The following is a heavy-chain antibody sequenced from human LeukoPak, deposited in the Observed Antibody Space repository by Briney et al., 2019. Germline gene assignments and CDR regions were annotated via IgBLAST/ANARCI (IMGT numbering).Heavy chain of an antibody. Sequence: PSETLSLTCTVSGYFISSAYYWGWIRQPPGRGLEWIGSIHHSGSSYYESSLKSRVTISLDTSQNQFSLILTSVTAADTAVYYCVRGNEWPMSIHFDYWGQGTLVTVSS. J-gene: IGHJ4*02. D-gene: IGHD1-1*01. V-gene: IGHV4-38-2*02. CDR2: IHHSGSS. CDR1: GYFISSAYY. CDR3: VRGNEWPMSIHFDY.